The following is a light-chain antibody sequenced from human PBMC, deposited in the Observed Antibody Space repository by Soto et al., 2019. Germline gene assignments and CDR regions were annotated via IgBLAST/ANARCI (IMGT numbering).Light chain of an antibody. CDR1: QSISRY. CDR3: QQSFSTPYT. Sequence: DIQITQSPSSLSASVGDRVTISCRASQSISRYLNWYQQKLGKAPKLLIYAASSLQSGVPSRFSGSGSGTDFTVTISSLQPEDFATYYCQQSFSTPYTFGQGTNLEFK. CDR2: AAS. J-gene: IGKJ2*01. V-gene: IGKV1-39*01.